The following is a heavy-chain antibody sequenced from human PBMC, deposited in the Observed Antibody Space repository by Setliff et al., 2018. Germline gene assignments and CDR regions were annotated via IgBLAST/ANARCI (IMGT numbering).Heavy chain of an antibody. J-gene: IGHJ3*02. CDR2: IYASGST. D-gene: IGHD3-10*01. V-gene: IGHV4-59*08. CDR1: GGSISTYY. Sequence: PSETLSLTCTVSGGSISTYYWSWIRQPPGKGLEWIGYIYASGSTNYNPSLKSRVTISVDTSKNQFSLKLSSVTAADTAVYYCARRGYYYGWGDSNAFDIWGQGTMVTVSS. CDR3: ARRGYYYGWGDSNAFDI.